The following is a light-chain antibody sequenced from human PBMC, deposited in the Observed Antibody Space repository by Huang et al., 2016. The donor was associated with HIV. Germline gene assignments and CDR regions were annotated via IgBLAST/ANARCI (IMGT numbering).Light chain of an antibody. J-gene: IGKJ5*01. CDR1: QSVSSF. Sequence: EIVLTQSPATLSLSPGERATRSCRARQSVSSFLAWYQQKPGQAPRPGIQDTSNRAAGSPARFSGSGAGTYFTLTISSLEPEDFAIYYCQQRNNWITFGQGTRLEIK. CDR2: DTS. CDR3: QQRNNWIT. V-gene: IGKV3-11*01.